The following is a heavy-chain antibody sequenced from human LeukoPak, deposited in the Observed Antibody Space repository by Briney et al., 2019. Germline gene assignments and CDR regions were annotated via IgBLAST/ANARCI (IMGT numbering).Heavy chain of an antibody. CDR1: GGSISNYY. CDR2: MSPSGTT. V-gene: IGHV4-4*08. Sequence: SETLSLTCTVSGGSISNYYWSWIRQPPGKGLDWITYMSPSGTTKYNPSLKSRVTTSVDTSRTQFSLRLSSVTAADTAVYYCARGQDDRSGTFDYWGQGTLVTVSS. J-gene: IGHJ4*02. D-gene: IGHD3-22*01. CDR3: ARGQDDRSGTFDY.